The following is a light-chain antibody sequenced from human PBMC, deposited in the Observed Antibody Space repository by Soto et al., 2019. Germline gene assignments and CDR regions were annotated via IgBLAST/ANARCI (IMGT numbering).Light chain of an antibody. CDR2: GVN. V-gene: IGLV2-14*01. CDR1: ISDFIVYNY. Sequence: QSALTQPASVSGSPGQSITISCSGTISDFIVYNYVSWYQQHPGKAPKLMLYGVNKRPSGVSNRFSGSKSGDTASLTISGLQAEDEADYYCSSHTLSSALQVFRTGTKLTVL. J-gene: IGLJ1*01. CDR3: SSHTLSSALQV.